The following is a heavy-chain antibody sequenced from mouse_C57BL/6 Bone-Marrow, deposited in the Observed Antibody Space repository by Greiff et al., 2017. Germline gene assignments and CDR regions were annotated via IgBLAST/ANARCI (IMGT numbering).Heavy chain of an antibody. CDR2: ISSGGSYT. CDR3: ARLDY. J-gene: IGHJ2*01. CDR1: GFTFSSYG. V-gene: IGHV5-6*01. Sequence: EVKLVESGGDLVKPGGSLKLSCAASGFTFSSYGMSWVRQTPDQRLEWVATISSGGSYTYYPDSVKGRFTISRDNAKNTLYLKLSSLKSEDTAMYYCARLDYWGQGTTLTVSS.